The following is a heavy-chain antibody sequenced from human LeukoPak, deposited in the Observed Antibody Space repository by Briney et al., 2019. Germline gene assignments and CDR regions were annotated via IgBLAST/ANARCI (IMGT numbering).Heavy chain of an antibody. D-gene: IGHD3-22*01. J-gene: IGHJ4*02. Sequence: GGSLRLSCAASGFSSYSLNWVRQAPGKGLEWVSSISSGSDYIYYADSVKGRFTISRDNAKNSLYLQMNSLRAEDTAVYYCAATYYYDSSGYPPSYWGQGTLVTVSS. CDR3: AATYYYDSSGYPPSY. V-gene: IGHV3-21*01. CDR2: ISSGSDYI. CDR1: GFSSYS.